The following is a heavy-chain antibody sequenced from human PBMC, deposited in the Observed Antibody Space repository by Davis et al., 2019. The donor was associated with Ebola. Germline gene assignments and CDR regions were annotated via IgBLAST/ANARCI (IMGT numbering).Heavy chain of an antibody. CDR2: INHSGST. V-gene: IGHV4-34*01. J-gene: IGHJ4*02. CDR3: ASRGQDQVYDILTGYYLTEFDY. D-gene: IGHD3-9*01. CDR1: GGSFSGYY. Sequence: PSETLSLTCAVYGGSFSGYYWSWIRQPPGKGLEWIGEINHSGSTNYNPSLKSRVTISVDTSKNQFSLKLSSVTAADTAVYYCASRGQDQVYDILTGYYLTEFDYWGQGTLVTVSS.